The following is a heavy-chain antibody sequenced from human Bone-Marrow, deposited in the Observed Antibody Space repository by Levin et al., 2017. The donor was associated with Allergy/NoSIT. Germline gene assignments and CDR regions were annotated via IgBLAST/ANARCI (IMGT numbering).Heavy chain of an antibody. Sequence: PGESLKISCAASGFTFSAFVVNWVRQAPGKGLEWVSVISVSGDTTFYADSVQGRFTMSRDNSKNTLFLQMDSLRVEDTAIYYCARSPSDFLGGYGMDVWGQGTTVAVSS. CDR1: GFTFSAFV. V-gene: IGHV3-23*01. CDR3: ARSPSDFLGGYGMDV. J-gene: IGHJ6*02. CDR2: ISVSGDTT. D-gene: IGHD3-16*01.